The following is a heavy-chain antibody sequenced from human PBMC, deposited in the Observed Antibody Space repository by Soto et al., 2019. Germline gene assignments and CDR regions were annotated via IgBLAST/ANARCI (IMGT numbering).Heavy chain of an antibody. V-gene: IGHV1-69*13. D-gene: IGHD3-22*01. Sequence: SVKVSCNASGGTFSIYAISWVRQAPGQGLEWMGGIIPIFGTANYAQKFQGRVTITADESTSTAYMELSSLRSEDTAVYYCARCYSSGYYFSWFDTWGQGTLVTVSS. CDR3: ARCYSSGYYFSWFDT. CDR1: GGTFSIYA. J-gene: IGHJ5*02. CDR2: IIPIFGTA.